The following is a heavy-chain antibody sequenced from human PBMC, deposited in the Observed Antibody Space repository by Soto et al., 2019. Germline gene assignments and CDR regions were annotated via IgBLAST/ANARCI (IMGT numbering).Heavy chain of an antibody. Sequence: GESLRLSCVGSGFTFSTYTINWARQAPGKGLERVSSGSIRNDVYYPDSVNGRFTISIYNAKNSKHFPMNSLRAEDTAVYYCAREYTAWPLAYGLDVWGQGTTVTVSS. J-gene: IGHJ6*02. D-gene: IGHD2-2*02. CDR1: GFTFSTYT. CDR3: AREYTAWPLAYGLDV. CDR2: GSIRNDV. V-gene: IGHV3-21*01.